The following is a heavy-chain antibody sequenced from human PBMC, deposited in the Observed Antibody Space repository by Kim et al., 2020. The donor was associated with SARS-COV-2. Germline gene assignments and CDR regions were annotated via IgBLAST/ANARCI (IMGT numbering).Heavy chain of an antibody. CDR3: ARGDGYSGYV. J-gene: IGHJ4*02. D-gene: IGHD5-12*01. V-gene: IGHV3-21*01. CDR2: YI. Sequence: YIHYADSVKGRFTISRDNAKNSLYLQMNSLRAEDTAVYYCARGDGYSGYVWGQGTLVTVSS.